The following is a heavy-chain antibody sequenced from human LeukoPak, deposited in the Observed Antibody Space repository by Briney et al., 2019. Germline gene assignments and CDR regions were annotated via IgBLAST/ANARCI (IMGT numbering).Heavy chain of an antibody. CDR2: INPSGGST. J-gene: IGHJ4*02. Sequence: GTSVKVSCKASGYTFTSYYMHWVRQAPGQGLEWMGIINPSGGSTSYAQKFQGRVTMTRNTSISTAYMELSSLRSEDTAVYYCARGRRRRPLASYYFDYWGQGTLVTVSS. CDR3: ARGRRRRPLASYYFDY. CDR1: GYTFTSYY. V-gene: IGHV1-46*01.